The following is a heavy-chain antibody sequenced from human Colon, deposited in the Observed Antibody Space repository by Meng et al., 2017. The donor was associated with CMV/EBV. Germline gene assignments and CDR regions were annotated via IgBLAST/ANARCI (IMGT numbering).Heavy chain of an antibody. CDR1: GYTFTGYY. J-gene: IGHJ4*02. Sequence: ASVKVSCKASGYTFTGYYMHWVRQAPGQGLEWVGWINPNSGGTNYAQKFLGRVTMTRDTSISTAYMELSRLRSDDTAVYYCARGRGIAARGDYWGQGTLVTVSS. V-gene: IGHV1-2*02. D-gene: IGHD6-6*01. CDR2: INPNSGGT. CDR3: ARGRGIAARGDY.